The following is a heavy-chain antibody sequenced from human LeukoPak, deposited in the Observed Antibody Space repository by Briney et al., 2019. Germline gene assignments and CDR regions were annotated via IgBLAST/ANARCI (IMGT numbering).Heavy chain of an antibody. Sequence: GGSLRLSCAASGFTFSSYWMTWVRQAPGKGLEWVANIKEDGSKEYYVDSVKGRFTISRDNAKTSLHLQMNSLRADDTAVYYCARWNWFPDYWGQGTLVTVSS. CDR1: GFTFSSYW. CDR3: ARWNWFPDY. V-gene: IGHV3-7*01. CDR2: IKEDGSKE. D-gene: IGHD1-7*01. J-gene: IGHJ4*02.